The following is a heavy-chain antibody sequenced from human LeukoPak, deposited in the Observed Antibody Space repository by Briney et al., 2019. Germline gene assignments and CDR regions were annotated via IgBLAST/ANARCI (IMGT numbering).Heavy chain of an antibody. V-gene: IGHV3-21*01. CDR3: ARDTDSGWYGWSSYYYYYYMDV. CDR2: ITSTSSYM. CDR1: GFTFSTYN. Sequence: PGGSLRLSCAASGFTFSTYNMNWVRQAPGKGLEWVSSITSTSSYMYYADSVKGRFTISRDNAKNSLYLQMNSLRAEDTAVYYCARDTDSGWYGWSSYYYYYYMDVWGKGTTVTVSS. D-gene: IGHD6-19*01. J-gene: IGHJ6*03.